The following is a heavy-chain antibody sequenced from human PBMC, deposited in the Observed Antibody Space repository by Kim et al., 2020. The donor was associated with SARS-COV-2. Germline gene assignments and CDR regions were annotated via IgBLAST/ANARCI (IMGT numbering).Heavy chain of an antibody. J-gene: IGHJ6*02. V-gene: IGHV3-43*02. CDR3: AKDIGLLWFGELLLSPYYYGLDV. D-gene: IGHD3-10*01. CDR1: GFTFDDYA. Sequence: GGSLRLSCAASGFTFDDYAMHWVRQATGKGLEWVSLISGDGGSTYYADFVKGRFTISREKSKNSLYLQMNSLRTEDTALYYCAKDIGLLWFGELLLSPYYYGLDVWGQGTTVTVSS. CDR2: ISGDGGST.